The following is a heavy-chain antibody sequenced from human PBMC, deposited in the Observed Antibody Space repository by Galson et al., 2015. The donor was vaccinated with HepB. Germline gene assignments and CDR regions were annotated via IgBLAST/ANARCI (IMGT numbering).Heavy chain of an antibody. Sequence: QSGAEVKKPGESLKISCKGSGSSFSHYWIAWVRQVPGKGLEWMGIIYPGDSDTIYGPSFQGQVTISADKSISTAYLQWSSLKASDTALYFCTRSANNGPRENWFDPWGQGTLVTVSS. CDR3: TRSANNGPRENWFDP. CDR1: GSSFSHYW. V-gene: IGHV5-51*01. J-gene: IGHJ5*02. CDR2: IYPGDSDT. D-gene: IGHD2-8*01.